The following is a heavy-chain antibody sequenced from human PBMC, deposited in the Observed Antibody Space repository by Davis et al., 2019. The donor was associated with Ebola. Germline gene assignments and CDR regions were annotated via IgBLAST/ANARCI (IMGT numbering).Heavy chain of an antibody. V-gene: IGHV3-64D*08. Sequence: PGGSLRLSCSASGFTFSSYAMHWVRQAPGKGLEYVSAISSNGGSTYYADSVKGRFTISRDNSKNTLYLQMSSLRAEDTAVYYCVKRTGGYSYGYTFDYWGQGTLVTVSS. CDR3: VKRTGGYSYGYTFDY. CDR2: ISSNGGST. J-gene: IGHJ4*02. D-gene: IGHD5-18*01. CDR1: GFTFSSYA.